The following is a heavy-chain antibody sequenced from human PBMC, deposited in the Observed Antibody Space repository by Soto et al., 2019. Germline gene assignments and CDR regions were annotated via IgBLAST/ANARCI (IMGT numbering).Heavy chain of an antibody. CDR1: GFTFSSYG. CDR2: IWYDGSNK. J-gene: IGHJ6*02. Sequence: QVQLVESGGGVVQPGRSLRLSCAASGFTFSSYGMHWVRQAPGKGLEWVAVIWYDGSNKYYADSVKGRFTMSRDNSKNTLYLQMNSLRDEDTAVYYCARDPALLWFGELLSRGYYYYGMDVWGQGTTVTVSS. D-gene: IGHD3-10*01. CDR3: ARDPALLWFGELLSRGYYYYGMDV. V-gene: IGHV3-33*01.